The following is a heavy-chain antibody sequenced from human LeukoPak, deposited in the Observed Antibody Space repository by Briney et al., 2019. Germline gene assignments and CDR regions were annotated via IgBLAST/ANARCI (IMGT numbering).Heavy chain of an antibody. CDR1: GGSFSGYY. V-gene: IGHV4-34*01. CDR2: INHSGST. CDR3: ARGFAPDY. Sequence: SETLSLTCAVYGGSFSGYYWSWIRQPPGKGLEWIGEINHSGSTNYNPSLKSRVTISVNTTKNQYSQMLSSVTAEDTAVYYCARGFAPDYWGQGTLVTVSS. J-gene: IGHJ4*02.